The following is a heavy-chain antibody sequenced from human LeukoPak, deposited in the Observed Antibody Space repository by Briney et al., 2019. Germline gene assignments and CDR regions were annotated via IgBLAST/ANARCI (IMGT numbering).Heavy chain of an antibody. CDR2: IYSGGST. CDR3: ARDFGFYDILTGYSQGNAFDI. Sequence: GGSQRLSCAASGFTVSSNYMSWVRQAPGKGLEWVSVIYSGGSTYYADSVKGRFTISRDNSKNTLYLQMNSLRAEDTAVYYCARDFGFYDILTGYSQGNAFDIWGQGTMVTVSS. V-gene: IGHV3-53*01. J-gene: IGHJ3*02. D-gene: IGHD3-9*01. CDR1: GFTVSSNY.